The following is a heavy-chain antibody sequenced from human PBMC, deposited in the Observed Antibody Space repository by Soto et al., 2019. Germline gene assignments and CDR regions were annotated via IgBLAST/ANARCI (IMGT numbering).Heavy chain of an antibody. CDR1: GGTLINIV. Sequence: QVQLVQSGAEVKRPGSSVKVSCKASGGTLINIVIHWVRQAPGQGREWVGRNIPTFKIANSTQSFQGRVTFTADKSTSTNYMELSSLRADDTAVYYCARVAIVSTRFDSWGPGTLVTV. CDR3: ARVAIVSTRFDS. J-gene: IGHJ4*02. V-gene: IGHV1-69*04. CDR2: NIPTFKIA. D-gene: IGHD5-12*01.